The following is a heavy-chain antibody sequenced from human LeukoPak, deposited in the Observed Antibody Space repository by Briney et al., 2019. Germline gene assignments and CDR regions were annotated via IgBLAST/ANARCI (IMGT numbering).Heavy chain of an antibody. CDR2: ISGSGGST. CDR1: GFTFSSYA. D-gene: IGHD3-3*01. V-gene: IGHV3-23*01. CDR3: AKETYDFWSGLWFDP. J-gene: IGHJ5*02. Sequence: GSLRLSCAASGFTFSSYAMSWVRQAPGKGLEWVSAISGSGGSTYYADSVKGRFTISGDNSKNTLYLQMNSLRAEDTAVYYCAKETYDFWSGLWFDPWGQGTLVTVSS.